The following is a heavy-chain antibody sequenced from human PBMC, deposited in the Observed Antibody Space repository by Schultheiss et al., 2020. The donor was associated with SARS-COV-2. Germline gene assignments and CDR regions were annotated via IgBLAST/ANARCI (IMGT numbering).Heavy chain of an antibody. V-gene: IGHV1-18*01. CDR3: ARGEVYYGSGTSRFDI. CDR2: ISAYNGNT. D-gene: IGHD3-10*01. J-gene: IGHJ3*02. CDR1: GYTFTSYG. Sequence: ASVKVSCKASGYTFTSYGISWVRQAPGQGLEWMGWISAYNGNTNYAQKLQGRVTMTTDTSTSTAYMELRSLRSDDTAVYYCARGEVYYGSGTSRFDIWGQGTMVTVSS.